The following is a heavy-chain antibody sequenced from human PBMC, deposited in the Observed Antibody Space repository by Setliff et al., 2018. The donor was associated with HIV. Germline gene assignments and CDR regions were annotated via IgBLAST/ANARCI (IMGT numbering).Heavy chain of an antibody. Sequence: PGGSLRLSCAASGFTFSNYAMSWVRQAPGKGLEWVSSISGSGGSTYYADSVKGRFSLSRDNSKNTLYLQMNSLRAEDTAVYYCAREATPRHSSGWVYFDYWGQGMMVTVSS. D-gene: IGHD6-19*01. CDR2: ISGSGGST. J-gene: IGHJ4*02. CDR3: AREATPRHSSGWVYFDY. V-gene: IGHV3-23*01. CDR1: GFTFSNYA.